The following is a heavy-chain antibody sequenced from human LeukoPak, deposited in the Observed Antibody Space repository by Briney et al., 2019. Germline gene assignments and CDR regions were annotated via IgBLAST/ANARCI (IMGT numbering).Heavy chain of an antibody. D-gene: IGHD3-10*01. CDR3: AREVRGVIRAFDI. CDR2: IYSGGST. CDR1: GFTVSSNY. V-gene: IGHV3-66*01. J-gene: IGHJ3*02. Sequence: PGGSLRLSCAASGFTVSSNYMSWVRQAPGKGLEWVSVIYSGGSTYYADSVKGRFTISRDNSKNTLYLQMHSLRAEDTAVYYCAREVRGVIRAFDIWGQGTMVTVSS.